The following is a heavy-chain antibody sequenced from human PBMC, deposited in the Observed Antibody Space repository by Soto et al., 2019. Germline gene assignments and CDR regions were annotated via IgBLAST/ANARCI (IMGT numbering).Heavy chain of an antibody. D-gene: IGHD3-10*01. J-gene: IGHJ6*02. CDR2: IIPIFGTA. Sequence: QVQLVQSGAEVKKPGSSVKVSCKASGGTFSSYAISWVRQAPGQGLEWMGGIIPIFGTANYAQKFQGRVTITADEYTSTAYMELSSLRSEDTAVYYCARVGLLWFGELLINGMDVWGQGTTVTVSS. V-gene: IGHV1-69*01. CDR1: GGTFSSYA. CDR3: ARVGLLWFGELLINGMDV.